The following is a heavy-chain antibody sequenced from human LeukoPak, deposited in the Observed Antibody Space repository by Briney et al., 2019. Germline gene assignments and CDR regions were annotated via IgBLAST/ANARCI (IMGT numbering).Heavy chain of an antibody. D-gene: IGHD3-22*01. V-gene: IGHV3-30*18. CDR1: GFTFSNYG. CDR2: ISSDGSNK. J-gene: IGHJ4*02. CDR3: AKTGVYSYFEY. Sequence: GGSLRLSCAAAGFTFSNYGMYSVRQAPGKGLEWVAVISSDGSNKYYADSVKGRFTISRDNSKNTLYLQMNSLRAEDTAVYYCAKTGVYSYFEYWGQGTLITVSS.